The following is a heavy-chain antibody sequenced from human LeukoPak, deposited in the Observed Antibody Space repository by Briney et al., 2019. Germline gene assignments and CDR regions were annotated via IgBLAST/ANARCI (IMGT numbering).Heavy chain of an antibody. Sequence: PGGSLRLSCAASGYTFSSYSMNWVRQAPGKGLEWVSYISSSSSTIYYAGSVKGRFTISRDNAKNSLFLQMNSLRAEDTAVYYCARDKPPYYYDSSGYHYFDCWGQGTLVTVSS. J-gene: IGHJ4*02. CDR2: ISSSSSTI. CDR1: GYTFSSYS. V-gene: IGHV3-48*01. CDR3: ARDKPPYYYDSSGYHYFDC. D-gene: IGHD3-22*01.